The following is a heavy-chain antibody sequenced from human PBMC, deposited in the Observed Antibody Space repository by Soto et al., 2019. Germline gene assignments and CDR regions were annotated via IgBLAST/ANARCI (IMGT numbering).Heavy chain of an antibody. V-gene: IGHV4-31*03. J-gene: IGHJ3*02. D-gene: IGHD1-20*01. CDR2: IDNSGTS. CDR3: ARVGISGTIDAFDI. Sequence: SETLSLTCTVSGGSISSGGYYCGWIRQHPGKGLEWIGYIDNSGTSYYNPSLKSRVTISVDTSKNQFSLNLSSVTAADTAVYYCARVGISGTIDAFDIWGQGTMVT. CDR1: GGSISSGGYY.